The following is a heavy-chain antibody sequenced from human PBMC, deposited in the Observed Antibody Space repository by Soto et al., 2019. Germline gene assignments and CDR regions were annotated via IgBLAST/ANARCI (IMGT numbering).Heavy chain of an antibody. J-gene: IGHJ4*02. CDR1: GGSFSGYY. D-gene: IGHD6-19*01. Sequence: QVQLQQWGAGLLKPSETLSLTCAVYGGSFSGYYWSWIRQPPGKGLEWIGEINHRGSTNSNPSLKRRITISVDTSKNQFSLKLSSVTAADTAVYYCARGVGVAVAGTSLGYYFDYWGQGTLVTVSS. CDR2: INHRGST. CDR3: ARGVGVAVAGTSLGYYFDY. V-gene: IGHV4-34*01.